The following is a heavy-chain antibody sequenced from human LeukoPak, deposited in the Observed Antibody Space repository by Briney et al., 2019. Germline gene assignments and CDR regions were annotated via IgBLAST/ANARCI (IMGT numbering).Heavy chain of an antibody. CDR2: ITASGTNT. J-gene: IGHJ4*02. V-gene: IGHV3-23*01. D-gene: IGHD5/OR15-5a*01. CDR1: GFTFSSYA. Sequence: GGSLRLSCAASGFTFSSYAMGWVRQAPGKGPEWVAAITASGTNTYYAGSVKGRFTISRDSSKNTLYLQLNSLRGEDTAVYYCAKASWEVSSSHHTYYFDCWGQGTLVTVSS. CDR3: AKASWEVSSSHHTYYFDC.